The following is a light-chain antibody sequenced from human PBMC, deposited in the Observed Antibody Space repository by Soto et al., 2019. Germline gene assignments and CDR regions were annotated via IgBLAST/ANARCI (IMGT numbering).Light chain of an antibody. Sequence: EIVLTQSPGTLSLCPGDRATLSCRASQSVSSNYLAWYQQKPGQAPRLLIYGASSRATGIPDRFSGSGSGKDFTLTISRLEPEDFAVYYCQRYGTSLPLTFGGGTKVDIK. J-gene: IGKJ4*01. V-gene: IGKV3-20*01. CDR1: QSVSSNY. CDR2: GAS. CDR3: QRYGTSLPLT.